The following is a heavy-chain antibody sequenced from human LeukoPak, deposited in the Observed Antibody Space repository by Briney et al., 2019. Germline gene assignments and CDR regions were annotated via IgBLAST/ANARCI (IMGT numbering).Heavy chain of an antibody. D-gene: IGHD3-3*01. J-gene: IGHJ3*02. CDR2: ISWNSGSI. Sequence: GGSLRLSCAASGFTFDDYAMHWVRQAPGKGLEWVSGISWNSGSIGYADSVKGRFTISRDNAKNSLYLQMNSLRAEDTALYYCAKAQFITIFGVVPGAFDIWGQGTMVTVSS. V-gene: IGHV3-9*01. CDR3: AKAQFITIFGVVPGAFDI. CDR1: GFTFDDYA.